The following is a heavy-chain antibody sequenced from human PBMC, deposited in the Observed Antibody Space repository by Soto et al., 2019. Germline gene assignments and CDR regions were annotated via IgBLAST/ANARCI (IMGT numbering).Heavy chain of an antibody. CDR1: GFTFSSYG. CDR3: AKDDARVTMPDY. J-gene: IGHJ4*02. Sequence: GGSLRLSCAASGFTFSSYGMHWVRQAPGKGLEWVAVISYDGSNKYYADSVKGRFTISRDNSKNTLYLQMNSLRAEDTAVYYCAKDDARVTMPDYWGQGTLVTVSS. V-gene: IGHV3-30*18. D-gene: IGHD2-2*01. CDR2: ISYDGSNK.